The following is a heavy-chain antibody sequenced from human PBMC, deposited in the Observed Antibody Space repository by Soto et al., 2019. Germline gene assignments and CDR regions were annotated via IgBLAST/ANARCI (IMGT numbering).Heavy chain of an antibody. V-gene: IGHV1-3*01. J-gene: IGHJ4*02. D-gene: IGHD3-3*02. Sequence: GASVKVSCKASGYTFTKYAIHWVRQAPGQRLEWMGWINAGNDNRKYSQKFQDRVTFTRDTSANTAYMELSSLRSEDTAVYYCARDTIFGIIMYSLDYWGQGSLVTVSS. CDR1: GYTFTKYA. CDR2: INAGNDNR. CDR3: ARDTIFGIIMYSLDY.